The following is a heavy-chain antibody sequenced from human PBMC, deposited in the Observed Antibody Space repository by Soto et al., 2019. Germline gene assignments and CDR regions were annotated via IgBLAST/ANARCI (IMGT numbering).Heavy chain of an antibody. V-gene: IGHV3-72*01. Sequence: VQLVASGGGVVQPGRSLRLSCAASGFTFSNYGMHWVRQAPGKGLEWVGRVRNKANRYTTEYAASVKGRFTISRDDSKKSLYLQMNSLKTEDTAVYYCSGYYNWGQGTLVTVSS. J-gene: IGHJ4*02. CDR3: SGYYN. CDR2: VRNKANRYTT. CDR1: GFTFSNYG. D-gene: IGHD3-3*01.